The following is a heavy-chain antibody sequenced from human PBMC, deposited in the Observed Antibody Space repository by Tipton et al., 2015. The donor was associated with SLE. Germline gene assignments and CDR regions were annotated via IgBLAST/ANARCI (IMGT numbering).Heavy chain of an antibody. V-gene: IGHV4-34*01. D-gene: IGHD1-26*01. CDR3: VRHYGSRYFDY. CDR2: INHSGSN. CDR1: GGSFSGYY. Sequence: LRLSCAVLGGSFSGYYWSWIRQPPGKGLGWSGEINHSGSNNYNPSLKSRVTISVDTSKNQFSLKLSSVTAADSAVYYRVRHYGSRYFDYWGQRTLVTVSS. J-gene: IGHJ4*02.